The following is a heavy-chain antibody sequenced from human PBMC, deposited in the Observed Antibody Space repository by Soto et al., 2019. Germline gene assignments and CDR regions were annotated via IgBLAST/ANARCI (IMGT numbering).Heavy chain of an antibody. V-gene: IGHV3-21*01. CDR1: GFTFSSYS. CDR3: AREFWGSYGSGSYAGHFDY. J-gene: IGHJ4*02. Sequence: GGSLRLSCAASGFTFSSYSMNWVRQAPGKGLEWVSSISSSSSYIYYADSVKGRFTISRDNAKNSLYLQMNSLRAEDTAVYYCAREFWGSYGSGSYAGHFDYWGQGTLVTVSS. D-gene: IGHD3-10*01. CDR2: ISSSSSYI.